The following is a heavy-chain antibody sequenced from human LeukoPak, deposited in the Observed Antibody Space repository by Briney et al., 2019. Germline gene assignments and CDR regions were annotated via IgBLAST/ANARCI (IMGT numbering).Heavy chain of an antibody. Sequence: GGSLRLSCVASGFTFSTYGMSWVRQAPGMGLEWVSTITSSGGRTSYADSVKGRFTISRDDSKNTLYLQMNSLRAEDTAVFYCAKDLGTSGWYNDYWGQGTLVTVSS. CDR3: AKDLGTSGWYNDY. D-gene: IGHD6-19*01. V-gene: IGHV3-23*01. J-gene: IGHJ4*02. CDR2: ITSSGGRT. CDR1: GFTFSTYG.